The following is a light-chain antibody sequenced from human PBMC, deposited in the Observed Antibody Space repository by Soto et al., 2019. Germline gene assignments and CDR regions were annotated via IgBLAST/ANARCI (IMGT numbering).Light chain of an antibody. CDR1: SSNIGNNA. V-gene: IGLV1-36*01. Sequence: QYVLTQPPSVSEAPRQRVTISCSGNSSNIGNNAVNWYQQLPGKAPKLLIYYGDLLPSGVSDRFSGSKSGTSASLAISGLQSEDEADYYCAAWDDSLNGPVFGGGTKVTVL. CDR3: AAWDDSLNGPV. CDR2: YGD. J-gene: IGLJ3*02.